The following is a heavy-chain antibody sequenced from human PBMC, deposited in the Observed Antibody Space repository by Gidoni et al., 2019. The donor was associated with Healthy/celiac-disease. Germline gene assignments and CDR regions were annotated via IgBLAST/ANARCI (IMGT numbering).Heavy chain of an antibody. Sequence: EVQLVESGGGLVKPGGSLRLSCAASGFTFSSYSMNWVRQAPGKGLEWVSSISSSSSYIYYADSVKGRFTISRDNAKNSLYLQMNSLRAEDTAVYYCARGSPRPRVFWSPPRPAWFDPWGQGTLVTVSS. CDR3: ARGSPRPRVFWSPPRPAWFDP. CDR1: GFTFSSYS. D-gene: IGHD3-3*01. CDR2: ISSSSSYI. J-gene: IGHJ5*02. V-gene: IGHV3-21*01.